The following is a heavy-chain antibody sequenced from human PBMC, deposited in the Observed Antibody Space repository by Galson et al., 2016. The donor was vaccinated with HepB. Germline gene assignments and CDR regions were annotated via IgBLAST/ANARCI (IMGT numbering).Heavy chain of an antibody. CDR1: GYTFINYY. CDR3: ARDRGSNFLKGYGMDV. V-gene: IGHV1-46*01. Sequence: SVKVSCKASGYTFINYYMHWVRQAPGQGLEWMGIVNPRTGSTSYAQKFQDRVTVTRDTSTSTVYMELSSLRSEDTAVYYCARDRGSNFLKGYGMDVWGQGTTVTVSS. CDR2: VNPRTGST. J-gene: IGHJ6*02. D-gene: IGHD3-10*01.